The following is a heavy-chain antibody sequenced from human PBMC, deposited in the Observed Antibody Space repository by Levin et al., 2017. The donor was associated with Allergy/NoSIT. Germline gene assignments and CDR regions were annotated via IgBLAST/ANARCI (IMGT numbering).Heavy chain of an antibody. CDR2: IWYDGSIK. Sequence: HPGGSLRLSCEVSGLAFSTYGMHWVRQAPGKGLEWVAVIWYDGSIKYYADSVKGRFTISRDNSKNTLYLQMNSLRAEDTAVYYCASAAGPFDNWGQGTLVTVSS. J-gene: IGHJ4*02. CDR3: ASAAGPFDN. V-gene: IGHV3-33*01. CDR1: GLAFSTYG.